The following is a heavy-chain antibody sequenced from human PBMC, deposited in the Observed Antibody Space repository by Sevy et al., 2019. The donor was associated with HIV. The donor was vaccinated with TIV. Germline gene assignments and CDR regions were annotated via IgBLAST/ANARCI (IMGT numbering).Heavy chain of an antibody. CDR1: GGTFSSYA. D-gene: IGHD3-22*01. CDR2: IIPIFGTA. Sequence: APVKVSCKASGGTFSSYAISWVRQAPGQGLEWMGGIIPIFGTANYAQKFQGRVTITADKSTSTAYMELSSLRSEDTAVYYCARRRTEYYYDSSGYYGGDAFDIWGQGTMVTVSS. CDR3: ARRRTEYYYDSSGYYGGDAFDI. V-gene: IGHV1-69*06. J-gene: IGHJ3*02.